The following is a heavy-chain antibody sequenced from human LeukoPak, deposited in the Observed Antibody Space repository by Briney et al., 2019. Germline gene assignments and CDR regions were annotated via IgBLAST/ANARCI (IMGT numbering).Heavy chain of an antibody. Sequence: ASVKVSCKASGYTFTSYGISWVRQAPGQGLEWMGWISAYNGNANYAQKLQGRVTMTTDTSTSTAYMELRSLRSDDTAVYYCARVSNYGDYVVLFYYYYGMDVWGQGTTVTVSS. D-gene: IGHD4-17*01. CDR1: GYTFTSYG. CDR3: ARVSNYGDYVVLFYYYYGMDV. CDR2: ISAYNGNA. V-gene: IGHV1-18*01. J-gene: IGHJ6*02.